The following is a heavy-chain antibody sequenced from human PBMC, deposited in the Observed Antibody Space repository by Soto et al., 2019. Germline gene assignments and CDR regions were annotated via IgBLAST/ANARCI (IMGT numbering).Heavy chain of an antibody. D-gene: IGHD5-12*01. CDR1: GFTVSSNY. CDR2: IYSGGST. Sequence: EVQLVESGGGLVQPGGSLRLSCAASGFTVSSNYMSWVRQAPGKGLEWVSVIYSGGSTYYADSVKGRFTISRHNSKNTLYLQRNSLRAEDTAVYYCAGGLRGYSGYDHFDYWGQGTLVTVSS. V-gene: IGHV3-53*04. J-gene: IGHJ4*02. CDR3: AGGLRGYSGYDHFDY.